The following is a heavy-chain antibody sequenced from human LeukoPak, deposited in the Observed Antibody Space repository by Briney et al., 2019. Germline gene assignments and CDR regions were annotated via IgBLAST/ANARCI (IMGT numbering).Heavy chain of an antibody. Sequence: GGSLRLSCAASGFTFSSYGMHWVRQAPGKGLEWVAVISYDGSNKYYADSVKGRFTISRDNSKNTLYLQMNSLRAEDTAVYYCAKGFSSSPWRYYYGMDVWGQGTTVTVSS. J-gene: IGHJ6*02. CDR2: ISYDGSNK. D-gene: IGHD6-6*01. CDR3: AKGFSSSPWRYYYGMDV. CDR1: GFTFSSYG. V-gene: IGHV3-30*18.